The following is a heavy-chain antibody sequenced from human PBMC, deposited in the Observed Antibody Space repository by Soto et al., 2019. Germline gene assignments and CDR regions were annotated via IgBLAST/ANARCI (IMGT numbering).Heavy chain of an antibody. V-gene: IGHV4-30-2*01. J-gene: IGHJ5*02. CDR2: IYHSGST. CDR3: ARARLIYGDFTENWFDP. Sequence: KPSETLSLTCAVSGGSISSGGYSWSWIRQPPGKGLEWIGYIYHSGSTYYNPSLKSRVTISVDRSKNQFSLKLSSVTAADTAVYYCARARLIYGDFTENWFDPWGQGTLVPVSS. CDR1: GGSISSGGYS. D-gene: IGHD4-17*01.